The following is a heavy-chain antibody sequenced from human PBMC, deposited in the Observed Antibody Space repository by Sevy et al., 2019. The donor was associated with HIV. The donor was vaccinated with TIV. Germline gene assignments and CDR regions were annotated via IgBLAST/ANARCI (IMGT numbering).Heavy chain of an antibody. CDR1: GYIFTSYG. Sequence: ASVKVSCKASGYIFTSYGISWVRQAPGRGLEWVGWISPYKGTTNYAQKVQGRVTMNNDTSTFTVNMHQRSLRSDDTAIYYCPRDRDYDYIWGTFPYRDFWGQGTLVTVSS. V-gene: IGHV1-18*01. J-gene: IGHJ4*02. CDR2: ISPYKGTT. CDR3: PRDRDYDYIWGTFPYRDF. D-gene: IGHD3-16*01.